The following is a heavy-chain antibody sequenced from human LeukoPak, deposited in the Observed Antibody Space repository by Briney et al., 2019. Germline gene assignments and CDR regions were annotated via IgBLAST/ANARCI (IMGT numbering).Heavy chain of an antibody. CDR1: GGSVSSGSYY. V-gene: IGHV4-61*01. CDR2: IYYSGST. CDR3: ASSSRDGYTKVGAFDI. D-gene: IGHD5-24*01. J-gene: IGHJ3*02. Sequence: PSETLSLTCTVSGGSVSSGSYYWSWIRQPPGKGLEWIGYIYYSGSTNYTPSLKSRVTISVDTSKNQFSLKLSSVTAADTAVYYCASSSRDGYTKVGAFDIWGQGTMVTVSS.